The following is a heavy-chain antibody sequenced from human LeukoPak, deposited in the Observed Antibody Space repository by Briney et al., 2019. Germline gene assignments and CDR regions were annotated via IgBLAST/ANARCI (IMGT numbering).Heavy chain of an antibody. V-gene: IGHV3-23*01. J-gene: IGHJ4*02. Sequence: GGSLRLSCAASGFTFSTHGMTWVRLAPGKGLEWVSGINSGGGTYYAEYVKGRFTISRDNSKNTLYLQMNSLRAEDTAVYYCAKLTRNFDTSGLNDYWGQGTLVTVSS. CDR1: GFTFSTHG. D-gene: IGHD3-22*01. CDR2: INSGGGT. CDR3: AKLTRNFDTSGLNDY.